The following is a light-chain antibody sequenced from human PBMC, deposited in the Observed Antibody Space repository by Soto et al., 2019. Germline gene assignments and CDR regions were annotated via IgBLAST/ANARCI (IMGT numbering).Light chain of an antibody. CDR1: QSVSTSY. CDR3: QQYVTSPWT. Sequence: EIVLTQSPGTLSLSPGERATLSCRASQSVSTSYLAWYQQKPGQAPRLLIYDASSRATGIPDRFSGSGSGTDFTLTISSLEPEDFAVYYCQQYVTSPWTFGQGTKVEIK. V-gene: IGKV3-20*01. J-gene: IGKJ1*01. CDR2: DAS.